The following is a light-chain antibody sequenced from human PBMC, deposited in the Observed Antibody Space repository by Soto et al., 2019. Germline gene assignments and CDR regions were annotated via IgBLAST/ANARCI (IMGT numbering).Light chain of an antibody. V-gene: IGKV1-27*01. J-gene: IGKJ2*01. Sequence: DIQMTQSPSSLSASIGDRVTITCRASQGISSYLAWYQQKPGKVPKLLIYAASALQSGVPSRFSGSGSGTDFTLTISSLQPEDVATYYCQKFNSVPHTFCQGTKLEIK. CDR2: AAS. CDR1: QGISSY. CDR3: QKFNSVPHT.